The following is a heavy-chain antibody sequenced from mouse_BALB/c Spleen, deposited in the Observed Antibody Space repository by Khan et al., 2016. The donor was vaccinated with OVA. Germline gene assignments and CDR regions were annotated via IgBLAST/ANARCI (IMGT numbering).Heavy chain of an antibody. J-gene: IGHJ4*01. CDR3: ARENDCGRSCYAMDY. CDR1: GYTFTSYW. CDR2: IGPGSSNA. D-gene: IGHD1-1*01. V-gene: IGHV1S41*01. Sequence: DLVKPGASVKLSCKASGYTFTSYWINWIKQRPGQGLEWIGRIGPGSSNAYYNDMFKGKATLTVDTSSNTAYIQLSSLSSEDSADYFGARENDCGRSCYAMDYWGQGTSVTVSA.